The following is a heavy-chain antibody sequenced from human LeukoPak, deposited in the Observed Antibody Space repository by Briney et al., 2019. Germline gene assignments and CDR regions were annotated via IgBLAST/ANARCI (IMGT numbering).Heavy chain of an antibody. CDR3: ARSYYYGSGSSFDAFDI. D-gene: IGHD3-10*01. CDR2: ISSSSSYI. V-gene: IGHV3-21*01. Sequence: GGSLRLSCAASGFTFSSYSMNWVRQAPGKGLEWVSSISSSSSYIYYADSVKGRFTISRDNAKNSLYLQMNSLRAEDTAVYYCARSYYYGSGSSFDAFDIWGQGTMVTVSS. CDR1: GFTFSSYS. J-gene: IGHJ3*02.